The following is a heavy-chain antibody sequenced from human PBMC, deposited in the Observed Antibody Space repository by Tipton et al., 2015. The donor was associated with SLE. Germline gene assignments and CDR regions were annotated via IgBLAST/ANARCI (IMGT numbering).Heavy chain of an antibody. CDR2: IYYSGST. V-gene: IGHV4-59*12. CDR3: ARDCGGDCYYGMDV. D-gene: IGHD2-21*01. J-gene: IGHJ6*02. Sequence: TLSLTCTVSGGSISSSYWSWIRQPPGKGLEWIGYIYYSGSTNYNPSLKSRVTISVDRSKNQFSLKLSSVTAADTAVYYCARDCGGDCYYGMDVWGQGTTVTVSS. CDR1: GGSISSSY.